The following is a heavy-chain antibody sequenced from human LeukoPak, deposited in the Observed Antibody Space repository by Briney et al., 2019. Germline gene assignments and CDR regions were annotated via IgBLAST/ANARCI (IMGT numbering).Heavy chain of an antibody. CDR2: INSNGGST. Sequence: GGPLRLSCSASGFTFSSYAMHWVRQAPGKGLEYVSTINSNGGSTSYADSVRGRFTISRDNSKNTLYLQMSSLRADDTAVYYCVRRIPSTGGLYYFDYWGQGTLVTVSS. CDR3: VRRIPSTGGLYYFDY. D-gene: IGHD2-8*02. V-gene: IGHV3-64D*06. J-gene: IGHJ4*02. CDR1: GFTFSSYA.